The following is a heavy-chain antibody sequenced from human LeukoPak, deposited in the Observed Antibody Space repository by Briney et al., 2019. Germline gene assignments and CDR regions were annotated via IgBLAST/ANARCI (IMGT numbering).Heavy chain of an antibody. Sequence: SETLSLTRTVSGGSISSGCYYWSWIRQHPGKGLEWIGYIYYSGSTYYNPSLKSRVTISIDTSKNQFSLKLSSVTAADTAVYYCAREIGELFSPGYYFDYWGQGTLVTVSS. J-gene: IGHJ4*02. D-gene: IGHD3-10*01. CDR1: GGSISSGCYY. CDR2: IYYSGST. V-gene: IGHV4-31*03. CDR3: AREIGELFSPGYYFDY.